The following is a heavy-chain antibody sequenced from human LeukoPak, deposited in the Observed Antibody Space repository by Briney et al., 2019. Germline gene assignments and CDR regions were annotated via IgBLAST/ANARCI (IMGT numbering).Heavy chain of an antibody. D-gene: IGHD3-22*01. CDR3: ARDPYYYDSSGYPKETYFDY. CDR2: IIPIFGTA. CDR1: GGTFSSYA. J-gene: IGHJ4*02. V-gene: IGHV1-69*13. Sequence: SVKVSCKASGGTFSSYAISWVRQAPGQGLEWMGVIIPIFGTANYAQKFQGRVTITADESTSTAYMELSSLRSEDTAVYYCARDPYYYDSSGYPKETYFDYWGQGTLVTVSS.